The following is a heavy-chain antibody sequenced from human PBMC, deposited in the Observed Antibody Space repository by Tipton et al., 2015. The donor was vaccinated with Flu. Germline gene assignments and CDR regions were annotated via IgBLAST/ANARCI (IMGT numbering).Heavy chain of an antibody. D-gene: IGHD2-15*01. V-gene: IGHV4-34*01. CDR3: ARGYCSGGSCPTHSFYYYYGMDV. Sequence: GLVKPSETLSLTCAVYGGSFSGYYWSWIRQPPGKGLEWIGEINHSGSTNYNPSLKSRVTISVDTSKNQFSLKLSSVTAADTAVYYCARGYCSGGSCPTHSFYYYYGMDVWGQGTTVTVSS. CDR2: INHSGST. CDR1: GGSFSGYY. J-gene: IGHJ6*02.